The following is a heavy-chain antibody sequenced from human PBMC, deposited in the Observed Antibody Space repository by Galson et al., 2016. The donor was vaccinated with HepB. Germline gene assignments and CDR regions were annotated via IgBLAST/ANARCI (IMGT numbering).Heavy chain of an antibody. CDR3: ARLAVTGNYHYYGVYV. D-gene: IGHD6-19*01. CDR1: GDSVSTDSAT. Sequence: CAISGDSVSTDSATWNWIRQSPSRGLEWLGRTYYRSKWYNDYAVSVKSRITINPDPSKNQFSLQLSSVTTEDTAVYYCARLAVTGNYHYYGVYVWGQGTTVTGSS. CDR2: TYYRSKWYN. V-gene: IGHV6-1*01. J-gene: IGHJ6*02.